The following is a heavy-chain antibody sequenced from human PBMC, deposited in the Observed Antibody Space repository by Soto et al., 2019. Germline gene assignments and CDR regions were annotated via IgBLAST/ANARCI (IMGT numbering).Heavy chain of an antibody. CDR3: ARGYYDILTGQYYFDY. CDR2: IYTSGST. Sequence: SETLSLTCTVSGGSISYYYWSWIRQPAGKGLEWIGRIYTSGSTNYNPSLKSRVTMSVDTSKNQFSLKLSSVTAADTAVYYCARGYYDILTGQYYFDYWGQGTLVNVSS. D-gene: IGHD3-9*01. V-gene: IGHV4-4*07. J-gene: IGHJ4*02. CDR1: GGSISYYY.